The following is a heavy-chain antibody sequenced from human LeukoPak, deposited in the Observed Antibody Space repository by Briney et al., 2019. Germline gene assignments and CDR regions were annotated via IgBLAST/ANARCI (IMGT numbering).Heavy chain of an antibody. V-gene: IGHV3-23*01. CDR2: ISNSGGNT. Sequence: GGSLRLSCAASGFTFSSHAMNWVRQAPGKGLEWVSGISNSGGNTYYADSVKGRFTISRDNSKNTLYLQMNSLRAEDTAVYYCAKGDYDIDYWGQGTLVTVSS. CDR3: AKGDYDIDY. CDR1: GFTFSSHA. J-gene: IGHJ4*02. D-gene: IGHD4-17*01.